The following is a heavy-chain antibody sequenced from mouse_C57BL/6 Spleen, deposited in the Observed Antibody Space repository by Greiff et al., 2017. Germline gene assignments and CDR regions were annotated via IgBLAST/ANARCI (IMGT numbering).Heavy chain of an antibody. J-gene: IGHJ4*01. V-gene: IGHV1-64*01. CDR3: ARGIYDGYSVFIYYAMDY. CDR1: GYTFTRYW. Sequence: QVQLQQPGAELVKPGASVKLSCKASGYTFTRYWMHWVKQRPGQGLEWIGMIHPNRGSTNYNEKIKSKATMTVDKSASTAYMQLSSLTSEDSAVYYCARGIYDGYSVFIYYAMDYWGQGTLVTVSS. D-gene: IGHD2-3*01. CDR2: IHPNRGST.